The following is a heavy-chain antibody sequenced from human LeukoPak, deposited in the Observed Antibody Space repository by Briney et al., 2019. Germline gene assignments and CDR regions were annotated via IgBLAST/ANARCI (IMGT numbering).Heavy chain of an antibody. D-gene: IGHD6-13*01. CDR1: GFTFSNYL. CDR2: INSDGSTT. J-gene: IGHJ4*02. V-gene: IGHV3-74*01. CDR3: ARGSAAPGLIEY. Sequence: GGSLRLSCAASGFTFSNYLIHWVRQAPGKGLVWVSRINSDGSTTNYADSAKGRFTISRDNAKSTVYLQVNSLRAEDTAVYYCARGSAAPGLIEYWGQGTLVTVSS.